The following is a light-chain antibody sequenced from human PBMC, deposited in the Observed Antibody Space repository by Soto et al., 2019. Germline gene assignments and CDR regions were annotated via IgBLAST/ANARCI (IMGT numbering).Light chain of an antibody. CDR1: SSDVGGYNY. CDR3: SSYSGSHVV. CDR2: EVS. J-gene: IGLJ2*01. V-gene: IGLV2-8*01. Sequence: QSVLTQPPSASGSPVQSVTISCTGTSSDVGGYNYVSWYQQHPVKAPKLLIYEVSKRPSGVPDRFSGSKSGNTASLTVSGLQAEDEADYYCSSYSGSHVVFGGGTTLTVL.